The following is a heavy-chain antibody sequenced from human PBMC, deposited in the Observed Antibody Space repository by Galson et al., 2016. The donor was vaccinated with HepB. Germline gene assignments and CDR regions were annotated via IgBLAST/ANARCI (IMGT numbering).Heavy chain of an antibody. CDR1: GGSISSSSYY. Sequence: SETLSLTCTVSGGSISSSSYYWGWIRQPPGKGLEWIGSIYYSGSTYYNPSLKSRVTISVDTSKNQFSLKLSSVTAADTAVYYCARIPYSSLYNWFDPWGQGTLVTVSS. D-gene: IGHD3-22*01. CDR3: ARIPYSSLYNWFDP. V-gene: IGHV4-39*01. CDR2: IYYSGST. J-gene: IGHJ5*01.